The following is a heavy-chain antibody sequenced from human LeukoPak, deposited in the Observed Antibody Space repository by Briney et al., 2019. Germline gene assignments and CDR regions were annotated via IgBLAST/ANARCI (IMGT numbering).Heavy chain of an antibody. CDR1: GDSVSRNSAT. V-gene: IGHV6-1*01. Sequence: SQTLSLTCAISGDSVSRNSATWNWIRQSPARGLEWLGRTYYKSKWYNDYAVSVKSRITINPDTSKNQFSLQLNSVTPEDTAVYYCARQNTWGYSGSRWSSKLYYFDYWGQGTLVTVSS. D-gene: IGHD1-26*01. CDR2: TYYKSKWYN. J-gene: IGHJ4*02. CDR3: ARQNTWGYSGSRWSSKLYYFDY.